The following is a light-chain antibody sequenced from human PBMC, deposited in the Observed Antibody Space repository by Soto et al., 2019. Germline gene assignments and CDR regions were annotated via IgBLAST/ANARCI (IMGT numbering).Light chain of an antibody. CDR1: QTISSC. CDR3: QHYNSYSEA. CDR2: KAS. V-gene: IGKV1-5*03. J-gene: IGKJ1*01. Sequence: DIQRTQSPSTLSGSLGYRVTTTCLASQTISSCVAWYQQKPGKAPKLLIYKASTLKSGVPSRFSGSGSGTEFTLTISSLQPDDFATDYCQHYNSYSEAVGQGTKVEIK.